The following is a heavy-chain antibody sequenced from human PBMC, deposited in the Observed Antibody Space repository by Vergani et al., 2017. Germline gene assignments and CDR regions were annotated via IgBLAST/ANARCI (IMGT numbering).Heavy chain of an antibody. D-gene: IGHD6-6*01. Sequence: QVQLVQSGAEVKKPGASVKVSCKASGYTFTSYGISWVRQAPGQGLEWMGWISAYNGNTNYAQKLQGRVTMTTDTSTSTAYMEVRSLRSDDTAVYYCARPKKKSIAALPNNYYYYYMDVWGKGTTVTVSS. CDR3: ARPKKKSIAALPNNYYYYYMDV. J-gene: IGHJ6*03. CDR1: GYTFTSYG. V-gene: IGHV1-18*01. CDR2: ISAYNGNT.